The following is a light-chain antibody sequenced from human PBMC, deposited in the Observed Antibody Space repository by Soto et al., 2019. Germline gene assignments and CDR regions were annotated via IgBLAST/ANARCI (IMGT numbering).Light chain of an antibody. Sequence: DIQMTQSPSTLSASVLDRFTRTWRASQSISSWLAWYQQTTGKAPKLLIYHAYSLESGVPSRLSGSESGKEFPLTINTLQPDDFATYYCQQYNSYPWTFGQGTKVAIK. V-gene: IGKV1-5*01. CDR3: QQYNSYPWT. CDR1: QSISSW. CDR2: HAY. J-gene: IGKJ1*01.